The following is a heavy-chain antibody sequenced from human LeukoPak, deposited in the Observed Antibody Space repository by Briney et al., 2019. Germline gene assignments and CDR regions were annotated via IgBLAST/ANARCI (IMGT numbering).Heavy chain of an antibody. D-gene: IGHD6-19*01. CDR3: ARGLPFPRLAEFEY. CDR1: GGSFSGYY. CDR2: INHSGST. Sequence: SETLSLTCAVYGGSFSGYYWTWIRQPPGEGLEWIGEINHSGSTNYNPSLKSRVTISVDASKNQFSLKQSSVTAADTAVYYCARGLPFPRLAEFEYWGQGTLVTVSS. V-gene: IGHV4-34*01. J-gene: IGHJ4*02.